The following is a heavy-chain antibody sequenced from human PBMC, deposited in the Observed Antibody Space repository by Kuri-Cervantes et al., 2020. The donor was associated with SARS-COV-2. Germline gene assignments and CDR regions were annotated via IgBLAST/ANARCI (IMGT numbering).Heavy chain of an antibody. J-gene: IGHJ3*02. CDR1: GFTFSSYG. CDR3: ARDLTPSGAGAFDI. V-gene: IGHV3-30*03. CDR2: ISYDGSNK. Sequence: GESLKISCAASGFTFSSYGMHWVRPAPGKGMEWVAVISYDGSNKYYADPVKGRFTISRDNSKNTLYLQMNSLRAEDTAVYYCARDLTPSGAGAFDIWGQGAMVTVSS. D-gene: IGHD1-26*01.